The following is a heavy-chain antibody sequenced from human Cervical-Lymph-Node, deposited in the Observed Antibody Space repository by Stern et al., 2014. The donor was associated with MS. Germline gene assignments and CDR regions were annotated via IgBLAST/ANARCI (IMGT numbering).Heavy chain of an antibody. CDR1: GFIFSNHG. CDR2: ISYEGRNT. J-gene: IGHJ4*02. V-gene: IGHV3-33*05. D-gene: IGHD6-19*01. CDR3: ARDFSSSAWHYFDY. Sequence: QVQLVQSGGGVVQPGRSLRLSCVASGFIFSNHGMHWVRQAPGNGLEWVAGISYEGRNTYYADSVKGRFTISRDNSKNTLYLQMTSLRAEDTAVFYCARDFSSSAWHYFDYWGQGALVTVSS.